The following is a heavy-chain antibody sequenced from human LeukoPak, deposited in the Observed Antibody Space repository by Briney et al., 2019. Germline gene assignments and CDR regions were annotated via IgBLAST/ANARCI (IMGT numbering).Heavy chain of an antibody. Sequence: GGSLRLSRGVSGFIFSSYAMRGVSRDWAKGLEGVSAISGSGGSTYSADSVGGGSTISRDNTNNTLYLQMNSLRAEETAVYYCAKGVYGDDFPYFDYWGQGTLVTVSS. J-gene: IGHJ4*02. D-gene: IGHD5/OR15-5a*01. V-gene: IGHV3-23*01. CDR3: AKGVYGDDFPYFDY. CDR1: GFIFSSYA. CDR2: ISGSGGST.